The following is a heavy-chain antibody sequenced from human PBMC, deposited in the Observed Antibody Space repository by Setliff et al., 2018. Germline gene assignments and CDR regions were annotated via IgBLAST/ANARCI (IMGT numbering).Heavy chain of an antibody. V-gene: IGHV4-31*03. J-gene: IGHJ5*02. CDR2: IYYSGST. CDR1: GGSISSGGYY. Sequence: NPSETLSLTCTVSGGSISSGGYYWSWIRQHPGKGLEWIGYIYYSGSTYYNPSLKSRVTISVDTSKNQFSLKLSSVTAADTAVYYCARGCYCSGGSCYSNWFDPWGQGTLVTVSS. CDR3: ARGCYCSGGSCYSNWFDP. D-gene: IGHD2-15*01.